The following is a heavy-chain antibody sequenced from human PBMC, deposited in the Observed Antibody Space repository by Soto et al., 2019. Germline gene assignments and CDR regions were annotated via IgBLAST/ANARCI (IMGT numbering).Heavy chain of an antibody. Sequence: GGSLRLSCAASGFTFSSYGMHWVRQAPGKGLEWVAVISYDGSNKYYADSVKGRLTISRDNSKNTLYLQMNSLRAEDTAVYYCAKDSGYYGSGTNYYYGTDVWGKGTTVTVSS. CDR1: GFTFSSYG. CDR2: ISYDGSNK. J-gene: IGHJ6*04. D-gene: IGHD3-10*01. CDR3: AKDSGYYGSGTNYYYGTDV. V-gene: IGHV3-30*18.